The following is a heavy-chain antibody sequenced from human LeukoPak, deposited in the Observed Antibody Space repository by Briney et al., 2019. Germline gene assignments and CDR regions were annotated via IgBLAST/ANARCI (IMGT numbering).Heavy chain of an antibody. CDR2: VIPSFGTS. V-gene: IGHV1-69*13. D-gene: IGHD3-3*01. J-gene: IGHJ6*03. CDR1: GGTFSNYA. Sequence: SVKVSCKASGGTFSNYAITWVRQASGQGLEWVGGVIPSFGTSDYAQKFQGRVTITADESTNTAYMELGSLRSEDTAVYYCARTIFGVVIPKPYYYYMDVWGTGTTVTVSS. CDR3: ARTIFGVVIPKPYYYYMDV.